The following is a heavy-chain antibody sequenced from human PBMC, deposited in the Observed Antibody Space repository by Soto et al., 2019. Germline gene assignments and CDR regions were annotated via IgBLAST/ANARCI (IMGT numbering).Heavy chain of an antibody. Sequence: QVQLVQSGAEVMKPGSSVKVSCKASGGTFSRNTISWVRQAPGQGLEWMGGIMPIFGSANYAQKFQGRVTITADVNTRTVYMELSRLRSEDTAVYYCARQFDSDTTGYYYAYWGQGTLVTVSS. D-gene: IGHD3-22*01. CDR1: GGTFSRNT. J-gene: IGHJ4*02. CDR3: ARQFDSDTTGYYYAY. CDR2: IMPIFGSA. V-gene: IGHV1-69*01.